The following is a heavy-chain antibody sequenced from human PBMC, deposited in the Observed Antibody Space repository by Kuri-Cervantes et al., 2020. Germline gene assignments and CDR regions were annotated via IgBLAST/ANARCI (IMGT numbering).Heavy chain of an antibody. CDR3: AKDLSFEVTPAEYFQH. D-gene: IGHD4-11*01. CDR2: ISGSGGST. V-gene: IGHV3-23*01. J-gene: IGHJ1*01. Sequence: GESLKISCAASGFTFSSYWMTWVRQAPGKGLEWVSAISGSGGSTYYADSVKGRFTISRDNSKNTLYLQMNSLRAEDTAVYYCAKDLSFEVTPAEYFQHWGQGTLVTVSS. CDR1: GFTFSSYW.